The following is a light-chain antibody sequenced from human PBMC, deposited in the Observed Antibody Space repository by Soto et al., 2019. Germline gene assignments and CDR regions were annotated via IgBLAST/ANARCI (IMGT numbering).Light chain of an antibody. J-gene: IGKJ1*01. CDR1: QSISDW. V-gene: IGKV1-5*01. Sequence: DIQMTQSPSTLSASVGYRVTITFRSSQSISDWSAWFQLKAGKAAKLLIYDASSLESGVPSRFSGSGSGTEFTLTISSLQPDDFATYYCQQYNNYSTFGQGTKVDIK. CDR3: QQYNNYST. CDR2: DAS.